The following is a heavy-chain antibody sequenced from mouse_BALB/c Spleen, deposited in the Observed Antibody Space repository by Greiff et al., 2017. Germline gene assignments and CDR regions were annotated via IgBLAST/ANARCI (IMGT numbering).Heavy chain of an antibody. V-gene: IGHV7-1*02. J-gene: IGHJ4*01. CDR3: ARGDYDAMDY. Sequence: EVKVVESGGGLVQPGGSLRLSCATSGFTFSDFYMEWVRQPPGKRLEWIAASRNKANDYTTEYSASVKGRFIVSRDTSQSILYLQMNALRAEDTAIYYCARGDYDAMDYWGQGTSVTVSS. CDR2: SRNKANDYTT. CDR1: GFTFSDFY.